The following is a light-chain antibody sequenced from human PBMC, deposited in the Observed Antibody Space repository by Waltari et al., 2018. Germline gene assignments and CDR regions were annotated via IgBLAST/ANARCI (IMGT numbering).Light chain of an antibody. CDR2: DAS. Sequence: EIVMTQSPATLSVSPGEGVTLSCRASRSVTNMLAWYQQKPGQAPRLLMYDASTRAAGMPARFSGSESGTEFTLTINSLQSEDFAVYFCQQYYNWPLTFGPGTKVDIK. CDR3: QQYYNWPLT. V-gene: IGKV3-15*01. CDR1: RSVTNM. J-gene: IGKJ3*01.